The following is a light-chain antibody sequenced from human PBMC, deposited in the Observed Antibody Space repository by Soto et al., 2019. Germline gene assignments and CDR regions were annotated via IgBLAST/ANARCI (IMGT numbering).Light chain of an antibody. CDR3: QQSYTTPWT. J-gene: IGKJ1*01. V-gene: IGKV1-39*01. CDR1: QSLRTY. Sequence: DIQMTQSPSSLSASVGDRVTISCRASQSLRTYLNWYQQKPGEAPRFLIHASSTLQTGVPSRFSGSGSGTDFTLTINGLQPEDFAIYFCQQSYTTPWTFGQGTKVDLK. CDR2: ASS.